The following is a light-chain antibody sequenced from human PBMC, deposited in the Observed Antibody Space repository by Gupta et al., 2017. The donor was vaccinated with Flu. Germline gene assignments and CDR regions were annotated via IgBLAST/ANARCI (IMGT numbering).Light chain of an antibody. CDR2: AAS. CDR1: QRISSY. CDR3: QQSDSTPST. V-gene: IGKV1-39*01. J-gene: IGKJ1*01. Sequence: DIQMTQSPSSLSASVGDRVTITCRASQRISSYLNWYQQKAGKAPKLLIYAASSLKSGVPSRFSGSGSGTDFTLTISRLQPEDFANYYCQQSDSTPSTFGQGTKVEIK.